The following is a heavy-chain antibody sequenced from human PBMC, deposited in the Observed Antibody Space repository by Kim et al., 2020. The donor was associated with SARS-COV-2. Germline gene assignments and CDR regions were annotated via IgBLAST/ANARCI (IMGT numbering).Heavy chain of an antibody. CDR3: ARGVAAAGT. Sequence: GNPSYAEKLQGRVTMTTDTSTSTADMELRSLRSDDTAVYYCARGVAAAGTWGQGTLVTVSS. V-gene: IGHV1-18*01. CDR2: GNP. D-gene: IGHD6-13*01. J-gene: IGHJ4*02.